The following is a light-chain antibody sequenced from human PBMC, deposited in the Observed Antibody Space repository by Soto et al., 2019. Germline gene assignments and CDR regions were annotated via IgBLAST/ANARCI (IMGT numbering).Light chain of an antibody. CDR3: QQYNNWPPI. V-gene: IGKV3-15*01. Sequence: ENVLTQAPGTPSLSPGERATLSCRASQSVSSNLAWYQQKPGQAPRLLIYGASTRATGIPARFSGSGSGTEFTLTISSLQSEDFAVYYCQQYNNWPPIFGPGTKVDI. J-gene: IGKJ3*01. CDR1: QSVSSN. CDR2: GAS.